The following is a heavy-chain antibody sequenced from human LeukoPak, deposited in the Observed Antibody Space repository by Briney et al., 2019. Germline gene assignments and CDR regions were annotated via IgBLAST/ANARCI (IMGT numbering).Heavy chain of an antibody. Sequence: GGSLRLSCAASGFTFISYAMSWARQAPGKGLEWVSAISGGGGSTYYADSVKGRFTISRDNSKNTLYLQMNSLRAEDTAVYYCAKDRGSSGWYPFDYWGQGTLVTVSS. V-gene: IGHV3-23*01. CDR2: ISGGGGST. CDR3: AKDRGSSGWYPFDY. J-gene: IGHJ4*02. D-gene: IGHD6-19*01. CDR1: GFTFISYA.